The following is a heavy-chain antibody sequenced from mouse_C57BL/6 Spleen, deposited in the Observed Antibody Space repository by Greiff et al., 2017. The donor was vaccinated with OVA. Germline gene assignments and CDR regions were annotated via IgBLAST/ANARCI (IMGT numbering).Heavy chain of an antibody. D-gene: IGHD1-1*01. V-gene: IGHV5-4*03. J-gene: IGHJ4*01. CDR2: ISDGGSYT. CDR1: GFTFSSYA. Sequence: EVKLVESGGGLVKPGGSLKLSCAASGFTFSSYAMSWVRQTPEKRLEWVATISDGGSYTYYPDNVKGRFTISRDNAKNNLYLQMSHLKSEDTAMYYCAGGGSSHYYAMDYWGQGTSVTVSS. CDR3: AGGGSSHYYAMDY.